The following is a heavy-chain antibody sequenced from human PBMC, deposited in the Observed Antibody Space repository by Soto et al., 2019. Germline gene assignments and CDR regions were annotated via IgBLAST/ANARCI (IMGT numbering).Heavy chain of an antibody. J-gene: IGHJ2*01. CDR2: IYWDDDK. CDR1: GFSLSTSGVG. Sequence: QITLKESGPALVKPTQTLTLTCTLSGFSLSTSGVGVGWIRQPPGKSLEWLAFIYWDDDKRYSPSLKSSLTVAKDPAKNQVVLTMATVDPVDTATYYCAQGISFLPSYWYFDLWGRGTRVTVSS. V-gene: IGHV2-5*02. CDR3: AQGISFLPSYWYFDL.